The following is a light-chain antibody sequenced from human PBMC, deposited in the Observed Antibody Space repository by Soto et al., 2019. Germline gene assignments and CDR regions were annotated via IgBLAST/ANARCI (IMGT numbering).Light chain of an antibody. CDR3: QQYGSSGT. Sequence: EIVMTQSPATLSVSPGERATLSCRASQSVNSNLAWYQQKPGQAPRLLILGASTRATGIPARFSGSGSGTEFTLSISSLESEDFAVYYCQQYGSSGTFGQGTKVDIK. J-gene: IGKJ1*01. V-gene: IGKV3-15*01. CDR2: GAS. CDR1: QSVNSN.